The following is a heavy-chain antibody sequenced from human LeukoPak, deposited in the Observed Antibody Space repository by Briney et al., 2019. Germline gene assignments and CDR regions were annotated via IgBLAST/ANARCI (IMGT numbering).Heavy chain of an antibody. J-gene: IGHJ4*02. Sequence: GESLKISCKGSGYSFTSYWIGWVRQMPGKGLEYMGIIYPGDSDIRYGPFFQGQVTISADKSISTAYLQWSGLKASDTAMYYCARRAGYSYGIIDYWGQGTLVTVSS. CDR2: IYPGDSDI. D-gene: IGHD5-18*01. CDR3: ARRAGYSYGIIDY. CDR1: GYSFTSYW. V-gene: IGHV5-51*01.